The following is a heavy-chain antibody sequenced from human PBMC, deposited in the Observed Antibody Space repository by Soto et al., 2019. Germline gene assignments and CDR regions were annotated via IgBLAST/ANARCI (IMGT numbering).Heavy chain of an antibody. CDR1: GGSISSSSYY. Sequence: SETLSLTCTVSGGSISSSSYYWGWIRQPPGKGLEWIGSIYYSGSTYYNQSLKSQVTISVDTSKNHFSLMLSSVTAADTAVYYCASNTYYYDSSGYWFFWLAYYFDYWGQGTLVTVSS. CDR2: IYYSGST. D-gene: IGHD3-22*01. J-gene: IGHJ4*02. CDR3: ASNTYYYDSSGYWFFWLAYYFDY. V-gene: IGHV4-39*01.